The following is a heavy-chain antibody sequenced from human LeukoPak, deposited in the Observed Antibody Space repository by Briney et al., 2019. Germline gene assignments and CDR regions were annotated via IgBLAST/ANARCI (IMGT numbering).Heavy chain of an antibody. CDR3: ARTPYSSGWYGFDY. CDR2: IYYSGST. CDR1: GGSISSYY. Sequence: SETLSLTCTVSGGSISSYYWSWIRQPPGKGLEWIGYIYYSGSTNYNPSLKSRVTMSVDTSKNQLSLKLSSVTAADTAVYYCARTPYSSGWYGFDYWGQGTLVTVSS. D-gene: IGHD6-19*01. V-gene: IGHV4-59*12. J-gene: IGHJ4*02.